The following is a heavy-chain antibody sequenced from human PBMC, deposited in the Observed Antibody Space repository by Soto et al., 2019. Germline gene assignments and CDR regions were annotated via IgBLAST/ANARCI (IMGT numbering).Heavy chain of an antibody. CDR2: ISPYNGDT. J-gene: IGHJ4*02. CDR1: DYTFTSFG. CDR3: ARVAAAFDY. Sequence: QVQLVQSGAEVKKPGASVKVSCKASDYTFTSFGISWVRQAPGQGLEWMGWISPYNGDTDFAQKFQGRVIMTTYTSTSTAYMELRSLRSDDTAVYYCARVAAAFDYWGQGTLVTVSS. V-gene: IGHV1-18*01. D-gene: IGHD2-15*01.